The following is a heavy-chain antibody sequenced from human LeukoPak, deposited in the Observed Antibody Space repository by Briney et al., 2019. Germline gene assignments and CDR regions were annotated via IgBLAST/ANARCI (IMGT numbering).Heavy chain of an antibody. D-gene: IGHD3-22*01. CDR3: ATIPTYYYDSSGYPFDY. CDR2: FDPEDGET. CDR1: GYTLTELS. Sequence: ASVKVSRKVPGYTLTELSMHWVRRAPGKGLEWMGGFDPEDGETIYAQKFQGRVTMTEDTSTDTAYMELSSLRSEDTAVYYCATIPTYYYDSSGYPFDYWGQGTLVTVSS. J-gene: IGHJ4*02. V-gene: IGHV1-24*01.